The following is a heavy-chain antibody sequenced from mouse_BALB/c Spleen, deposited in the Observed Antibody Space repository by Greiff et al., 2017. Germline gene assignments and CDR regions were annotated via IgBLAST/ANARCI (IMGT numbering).Heavy chain of an antibody. J-gene: IGHJ3*01. CDR2: INPSSGYT. CDR3: ANYYGYVWFAY. D-gene: IGHD1-2*01. Sequence: VKLQESGAELARPGASVKMSCKASGYTFTSYTMHWVKQRPGQGLEWIGYINPSSGYTNYNQKFKDKATLTADKSSSTAYMQLSSLTSEDSAVYYCANYYGYVWFAYWGQGTLVTVSA. V-gene: IGHV1-4*01. CDR1: GYTFTSYT.